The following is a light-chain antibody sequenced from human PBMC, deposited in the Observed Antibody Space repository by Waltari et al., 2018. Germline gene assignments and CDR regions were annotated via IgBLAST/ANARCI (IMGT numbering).Light chain of an antibody. V-gene: IGLV3-27*01. CDR2: KDR. CDR3: YSASDNNRGI. J-gene: IGLJ2*01. Sequence: SFELTQPSSVSVSPGQTARITCSGDLLSAKYARWFQQKPGQAPVLVIYKDRERPSGIPERFSGSTSGTTVTLTISGAQVEDEADYYCYSASDNNRGIFGGGTKLTVL. CDR1: LLSAKY.